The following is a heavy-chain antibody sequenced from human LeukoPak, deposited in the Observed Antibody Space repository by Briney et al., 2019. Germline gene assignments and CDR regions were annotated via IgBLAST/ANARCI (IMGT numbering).Heavy chain of an antibody. CDR3: ARGNYGGNHYFDY. D-gene: IGHD4-23*01. V-gene: IGHV3-33*01. J-gene: IGHJ4*02. Sequence: GKSLRLSCAASGFIFTSYGMHWVRQAPGKGLEWVALMWYDGSNKYYTDSVKGRFTISRDNSKNTLYLQMNSLRAEDTAVYYCARGNYGGNHYFDYWGQGTLVTVSS. CDR2: MWYDGSNK. CDR1: GFIFTSYG.